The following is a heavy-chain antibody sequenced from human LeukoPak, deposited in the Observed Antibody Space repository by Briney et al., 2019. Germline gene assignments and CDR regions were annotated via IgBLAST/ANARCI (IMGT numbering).Heavy chain of an antibody. CDR2: ISYDGSNK. CDR1: GFTFSSYG. Sequence: GGSLRLSCAASGFTFSSYGMHWVRQAPGKGLEWVAVISYDGSNKYYADSVKGRFTISRDNSKNTLYLQMNSLRAEDTAVYYCAKDRSPLCSGGSCYSLDYWGQGTLVTVSS. J-gene: IGHJ4*02. D-gene: IGHD2-15*01. V-gene: IGHV3-30*18. CDR3: AKDRSPLCSGGSCYSLDY.